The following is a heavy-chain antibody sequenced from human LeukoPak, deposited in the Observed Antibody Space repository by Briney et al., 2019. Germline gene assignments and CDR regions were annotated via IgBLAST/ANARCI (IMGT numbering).Heavy chain of an antibody. Sequence: PSETLSLTCAVYGGSFSGYYWSWIRQPPGKGLEWIGEINHSGSTNYNPSLKSRVTISVDTSKSQFSLKVTSVTAADTAVYYCARHASYYYGMDVWGQGTTVTVSS. CDR3: ARHASYYYGMDV. D-gene: IGHD2-2*01. CDR1: GGSFSGYY. J-gene: IGHJ6*02. CDR2: INHSGST. V-gene: IGHV4-34*01.